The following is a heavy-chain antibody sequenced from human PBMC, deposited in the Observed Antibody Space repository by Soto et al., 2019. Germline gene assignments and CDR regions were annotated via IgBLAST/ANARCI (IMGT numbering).Heavy chain of an antibody. CDR2: IYPGDSDT. V-gene: IGHV5-51*01. Sequence: GESLKISCKGSGYSFTSYWIGWVRQMPGKGLEWMGIIYPGDSDTRYSPSFQGQVTISADKSISTAYLQWSSLKASDTAMYYCARRHPSIAARPEYYYYYGMDVWGQGTTVTVSS. D-gene: IGHD6-6*01. CDR3: ARRHPSIAARPEYYYYYGMDV. J-gene: IGHJ6*02. CDR1: GYSFTSYW.